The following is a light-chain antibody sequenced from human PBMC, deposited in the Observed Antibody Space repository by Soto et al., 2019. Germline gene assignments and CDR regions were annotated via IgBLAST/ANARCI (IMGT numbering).Light chain of an antibody. CDR3: QQYNNFWT. CDR2: GAS. Sequence: EIVMTQSPATLSVSPGETATLSCRASQSVSSNIAWYQQKPGQAPRLLIYGASTRATGIPARFSGSGSGTEFTLTISSLQSEDFAVYYCQQYNNFWTFGQGTKVEIK. J-gene: IGKJ1*01. V-gene: IGKV3-15*01. CDR1: QSVSSN.